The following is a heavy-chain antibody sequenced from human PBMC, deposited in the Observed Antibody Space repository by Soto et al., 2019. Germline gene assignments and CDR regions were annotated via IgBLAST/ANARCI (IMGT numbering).Heavy chain of an antibody. CDR2: ISGSGGST. D-gene: IGHD2-15*01. J-gene: IGHJ4*02. CDR3: VVHRRGFQDNY. V-gene: IGHV3-23*01. Sequence: GGSLRLSCAASGFTFSSYAMSWVRQAPGKGLEWVSAISGSGGSTYYADSVKGRFTASRDTAKNTVYLQMSSLRAEDTAAYFCVVHRRGFQDNYWGQGTLVTAPQ. CDR1: GFTFSSYA.